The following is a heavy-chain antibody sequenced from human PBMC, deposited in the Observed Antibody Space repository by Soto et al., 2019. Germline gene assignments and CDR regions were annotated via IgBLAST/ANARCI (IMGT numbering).Heavy chain of an antibody. J-gene: IGHJ4*02. D-gene: IGHD4-17*01. Sequence: QVQLAESGGGVVQPARSLRLSCAATGFTFSNYGMHWVRQAPGKGLEWVAGILKDGSDQKYADSMKGRFTISRDNSENTLYLHMHSLSAEDSAVSYCERYDDYHDNAFHYWGQGTLVTVSS. CDR2: ILKDGSDQ. V-gene: IGHV3-33*01. CDR1: GFTFSNYG. CDR3: ERYDDYHDNAFHY.